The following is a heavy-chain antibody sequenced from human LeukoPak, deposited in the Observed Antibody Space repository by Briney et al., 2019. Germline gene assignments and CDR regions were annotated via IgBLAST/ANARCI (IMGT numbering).Heavy chain of an antibody. CDR3: AREHLAVAGADY. CDR1: GGSISSYY. D-gene: IGHD6-19*01. Sequence: LSLTCTVSGGSISSYYWSWIRQAPGKGLEWISYISNSGSIIDYADPVKGRFTISRDNVKNSLYLQMNNLRAEDTAVYYCAREHLAVAGADYWGQGALVTVSS. V-gene: IGHV3-11*04. J-gene: IGHJ4*02. CDR2: ISNSGSII.